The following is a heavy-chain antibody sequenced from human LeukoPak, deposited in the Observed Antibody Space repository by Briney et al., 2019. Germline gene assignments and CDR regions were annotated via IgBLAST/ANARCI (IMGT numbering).Heavy chain of an antibody. CDR2: MNPNSGRT. CDR3: TRETSSRYFDY. Sequence: ASVNVSCKASGYTLTSYDINWVRQATGQGLEWMGWMNPNSGRTGYAQNFQGRITITRNTSISTAYMELSSLRSEDTAVYYCTRETSSRYFDYWGQGTLVTVSS. V-gene: IGHV1-8*01. J-gene: IGHJ4*02. CDR1: GYTLTSYD.